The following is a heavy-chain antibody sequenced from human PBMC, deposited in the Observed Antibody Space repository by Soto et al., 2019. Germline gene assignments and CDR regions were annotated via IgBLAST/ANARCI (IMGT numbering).Heavy chain of an antibody. CDR2: IGAAGTT. Sequence: EVQLLESGGGLIQPGGSLRLSCAVSGFPFSNYAMSWVRQAPGKGLEWVSAIGAAGTTFYTDSVKGRFSISRDNSKNMLYLQMNSLRAEDTAIYYCAKGTNWGQGTLVTVSS. CDR1: GFPFSNYA. V-gene: IGHV3-23*01. J-gene: IGHJ4*02. D-gene: IGHD1-1*01. CDR3: AKGTN.